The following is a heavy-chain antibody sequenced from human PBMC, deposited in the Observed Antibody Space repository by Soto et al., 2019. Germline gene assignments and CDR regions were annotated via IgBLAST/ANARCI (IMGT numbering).Heavy chain of an antibody. D-gene: IGHD3-22*01. Sequence: ASVKVSCKASGYTFTSYTMHWVRQAPGQRLEWMGWINAGNGNTKYSQKFQGRVTITRDTSASTAYMELSSLTSEDTAVYYCARDPDSHYNDSHASSYPWGQGTLVTVSS. CDR3: ARDPDSHYNDSHASSYP. V-gene: IGHV1-3*01. CDR2: INAGNGNT. J-gene: IGHJ5*02. CDR1: GYTFTSYT.